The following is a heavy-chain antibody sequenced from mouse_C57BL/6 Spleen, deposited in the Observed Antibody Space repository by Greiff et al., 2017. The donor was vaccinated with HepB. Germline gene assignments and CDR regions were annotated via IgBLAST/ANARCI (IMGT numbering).Heavy chain of an antibody. CDR2: ISYSGST. CDR3: ARRDYYGSSHWYFDV. D-gene: IGHD1-1*01. V-gene: IGHV3-8*01. J-gene: IGHJ1*03. CDR1: GYSITSDY. Sequence: EVKLQESGPGLAKPSQTLSLTCSVTGYSITSDYWNWIRKFPGNKLEYMGYISYSGSTYYNPSLKSRISITRDTSKNQYYLQLNSVTTEDTATYYCARRDYYGSSHWYFDVWGTGTTVTVSS.